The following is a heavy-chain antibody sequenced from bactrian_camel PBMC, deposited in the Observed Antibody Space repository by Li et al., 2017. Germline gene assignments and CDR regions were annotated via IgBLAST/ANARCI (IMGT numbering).Heavy chain of an antibody. CDR1: GLNFDANA. Sequence: QLVESGGGLVQPGGSLRLSCTFSGLNFDANAMGWFRQAPGKGLEWISVIHRGGTITYYADSVKGRFTISRDDAKNALYLQLNSLKTEDTVMYYCAKEDPGAGRAVWGQGTQVTVS. V-gene: IGHV3-1*01. J-gene: IGHJ4*01. CDR3: AKEDPGAGRAV. CDR2: IHRGGTIT.